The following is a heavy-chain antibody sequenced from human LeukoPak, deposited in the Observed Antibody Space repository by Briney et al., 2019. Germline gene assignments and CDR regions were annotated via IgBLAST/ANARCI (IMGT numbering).Heavy chain of an antibody. CDR1: GYTFTSYG. CDR2: INPNSGGT. D-gene: IGHD3-10*01. Sequence: ASVKVSCKASGYTFTSYGISWVRQAPGQGLEWMGWINPNSGGTNYAQKFQGRVTMARDTSSGTAYMEVSRLRSDDTAVYYCASRHINSYASGNFYPAFDIWGQGTMVTVSS. J-gene: IGHJ3*02. V-gene: IGHV1-2*02. CDR3: ASRHINSYASGNFYPAFDI.